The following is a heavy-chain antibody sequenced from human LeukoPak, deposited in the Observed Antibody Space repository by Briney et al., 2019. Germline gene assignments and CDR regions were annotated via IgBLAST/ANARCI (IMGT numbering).Heavy chain of an antibody. D-gene: IGHD6-6*01. CDR3: ARAMSIAARLQTIFDY. CDR2: ISNNGRT. J-gene: IGHJ4*02. CDR1: GDSVSSYY. Sequence: SETLSLTCAVSGDSVSSYYWSWIPQPPGKGLEWIAYISNNGRTNYNPSLKSRVTISVDTSKNQFSLNLTSVTAADTAVYYCARAMSIAARLQTIFDYWGQGTLVTVSS. V-gene: IGHV4-59*08.